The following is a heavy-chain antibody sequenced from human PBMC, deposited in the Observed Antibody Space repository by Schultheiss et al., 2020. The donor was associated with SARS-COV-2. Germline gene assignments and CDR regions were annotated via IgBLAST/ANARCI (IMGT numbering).Heavy chain of an antibody. J-gene: IGHJ6*02. V-gene: IGHV4-31*03. Sequence: SETLSLTCTVSGGSISSGGYYWSWIRQHPGKGLEWIGYIYYSGSTYYNPSLKSRVTISVDTSKNQFSLKLSSVTAADTAVYYCARRSTTSVCMDVWGQGTTVTVSS. CDR1: GGSISSGGYY. CDR2: IYYSGST. D-gene: IGHD2/OR15-2a*01. CDR3: ARRSTTSVCMDV.